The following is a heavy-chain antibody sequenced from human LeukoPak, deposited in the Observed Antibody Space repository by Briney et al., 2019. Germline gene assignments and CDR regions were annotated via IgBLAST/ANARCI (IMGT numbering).Heavy chain of an antibody. Sequence: SETLSLTCAVYGGSFSGYYWSWIRQPPGKGLEWIGYIYYSGSTYYNPSLKSRVTISVDTSKNQFSLKLSSVTAADTAVYYCARDGYYYDSSGTFDYWGQGTLVTVSS. D-gene: IGHD3-22*01. CDR3: ARDGYYYDSSGTFDY. J-gene: IGHJ4*02. CDR1: GGSFSGYY. CDR2: IYYSGST. V-gene: IGHV4-30-4*01.